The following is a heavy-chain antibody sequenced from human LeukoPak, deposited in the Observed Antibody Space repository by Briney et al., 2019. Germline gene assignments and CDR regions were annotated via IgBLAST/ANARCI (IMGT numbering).Heavy chain of an antibody. J-gene: IGHJ4*02. Sequence: SETLSLTCTVSGGSISSGSYYWSWIRQPAGKGLEWIGSIYYSGSTYYNPSLKSRVTISVDTSKNQFSLKLSPVTAADTAVYYCARDRKWYYYDSSGYSHFDYWGQGTLVTVSS. D-gene: IGHD3-22*01. CDR3: ARDRKWYYYDSSGYSHFDY. CDR2: IYYSGST. CDR1: GGSISSGSYY. V-gene: IGHV4-39*07.